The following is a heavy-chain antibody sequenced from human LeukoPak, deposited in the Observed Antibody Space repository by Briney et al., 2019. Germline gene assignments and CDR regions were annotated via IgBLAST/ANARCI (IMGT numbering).Heavy chain of an antibody. Sequence: SETLSLTCTVSGGSISSYYWSWIRQPPGKGLEWIGYIYYSGSTNYNPSLKSRVTISVDTSKNQFSLKLSSVTAADTAVYYCAXXXXXGYYYYYYGMDVWGQGTTVTVSS. V-gene: IGHV4-59*01. CDR1: GGSISSYY. CDR3: AXXXXXGYYYYYYGMDV. J-gene: IGHJ6*02. CDR2: IYYSGST.